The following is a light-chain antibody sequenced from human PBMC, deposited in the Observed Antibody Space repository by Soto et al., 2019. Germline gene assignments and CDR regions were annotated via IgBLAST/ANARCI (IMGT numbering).Light chain of an antibody. CDR1: SANIGRNP. CDR2: LNT. V-gene: IGLV1-44*01. Sequence: HSVLTQPPSASGTPGQRVIISCSGGSANIGRNPVNWYQKFPGTAPKLLISLNTQRPSGVPDRFSGSKSGTSASLAISGLRSEDEADYYCAAWDDNVDVFGTGTKVTVL. CDR3: AAWDDNVDV. J-gene: IGLJ1*01.